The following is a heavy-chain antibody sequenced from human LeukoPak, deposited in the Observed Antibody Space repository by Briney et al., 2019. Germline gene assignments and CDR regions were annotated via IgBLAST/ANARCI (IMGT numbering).Heavy chain of an antibody. D-gene: IGHD6-13*01. CDR3: ARDLTHSSSWYSPQGFDY. CDR1: GGSISSSSYY. Sequence: PSETLSVTCTVSGGSISSSSYYWGWIRQPPGKGLEWIGSLYYSGSTYYNPSLKSRVTISVDTSKNQFSLKLSSVTAADTAVYYCARDLTHSSSWYSPQGFDYWGQGTLVTVSS. J-gene: IGHJ4*02. CDR2: LYYSGST. V-gene: IGHV4-39*07.